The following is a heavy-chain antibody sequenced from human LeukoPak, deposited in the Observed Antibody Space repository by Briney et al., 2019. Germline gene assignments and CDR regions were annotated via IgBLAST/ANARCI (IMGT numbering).Heavy chain of an antibody. CDR2: INPNSGGT. CDR1: GYTFTGYY. Sequence: ASVMVSCKASGYTFTGYYMHWVRQAPGQGLEWMGWINPNSGGTNYAQKFQGRVTMTRDTSISTAHMELSRLRSDDTAVYYCARVQTIFGVVIFENWFDPWGQGTLVTVSS. CDR3: ARVQTIFGVVIFENWFDP. J-gene: IGHJ5*02. V-gene: IGHV1-2*02. D-gene: IGHD3-3*01.